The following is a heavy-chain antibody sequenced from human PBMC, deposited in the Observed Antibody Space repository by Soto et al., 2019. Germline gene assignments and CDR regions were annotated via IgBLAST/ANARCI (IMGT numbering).Heavy chain of an antibody. CDR1: GGSISSSSYY. D-gene: IGHD5-18*01. V-gene: IGHV4-39*01. J-gene: IGHJ4*02. Sequence: SETLSLTCTVSGGSISSSSYYWGWIRQPPGKGLEWIGSIYYSGSTYYNPSLKSRVTISVDTSKNQFSLKLSSVTAADTAVYYCASFSGYSYGPLDYWGQGTLVTVSS. CDR3: ASFSGYSYGPLDY. CDR2: IYYSGST.